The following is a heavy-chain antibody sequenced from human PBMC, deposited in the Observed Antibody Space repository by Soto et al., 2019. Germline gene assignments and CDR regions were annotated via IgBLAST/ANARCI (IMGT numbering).Heavy chain of an antibody. CDR1: GGTFDNYV. CDR2: IIPSSETT. CDR3: ARRRVSSIHFLRFDD. Sequence: QVLLVQSGAEAKRPGSSVKVSCKASGGTFDNYVLNWVRQGPGQGLEWVGGIIPSSETTNYAQKFQGRLTLIADAHIVYMELSSLRSDDTAIYYCARRRVSSIHFLRFDDWGQGTLVTVST. D-gene: IGHD3-3*02. V-gene: IGHV1-69*01. J-gene: IGHJ4*02.